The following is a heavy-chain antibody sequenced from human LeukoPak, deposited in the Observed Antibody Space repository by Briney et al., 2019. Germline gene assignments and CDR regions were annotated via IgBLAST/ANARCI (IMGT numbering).Heavy chain of an antibody. CDR3: ARNYDFWSGYYKVSWLDP. CDR2: IYYSGST. J-gene: IGHJ5*02. Sequence: PSETLSLTCTVSGGSISSYYWSWIRQPPGKGLEWIGYIYYSGSTNYSPSLKSRATISVDTSKNQFSLKLNSVTAADTAVYFCARNYDFWSGYYKVSWLDPWGQGTLVTVSS. V-gene: IGHV4-59*01. D-gene: IGHD3-3*01. CDR1: GGSISSYY.